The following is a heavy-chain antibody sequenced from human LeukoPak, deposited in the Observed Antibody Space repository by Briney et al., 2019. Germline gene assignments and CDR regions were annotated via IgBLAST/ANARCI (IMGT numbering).Heavy chain of an antibody. Sequence: GGSLRLSCAASGFTFSSYSMNWVRQAPGKGLEWVSSISSSSSYIYYADSVKGRFTISRDNAKNSLYLQMNSLRAEDTAVYYCARDPYYYDGSGYLGYYYMDVWGKGTTVTVSS. V-gene: IGHV3-21*04. CDR1: GFTFSSYS. J-gene: IGHJ6*03. D-gene: IGHD3-22*01. CDR2: ISSSSSYI. CDR3: ARDPYYYDGSGYLGYYYMDV.